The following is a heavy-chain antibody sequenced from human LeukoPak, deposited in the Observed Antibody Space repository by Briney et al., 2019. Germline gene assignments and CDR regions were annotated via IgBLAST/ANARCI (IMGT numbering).Heavy chain of an antibody. D-gene: IGHD1-7*01. V-gene: IGHV3-21*01. CDR3: ARASGNKLYYYYYYGMDV. Sequence: PGGSLRLSCAASGFTFSSYSMNWVRQAPGKGLEWVSSISSGSSYIYYADSVKGRFTISRDNAKNSLYLQMNSLRAEDTAVYYCARASGNKLYYYYYYGMDVWGQGTTVTVSS. CDR2: ISSGSSYI. CDR1: GFTFSSYS. J-gene: IGHJ6*02.